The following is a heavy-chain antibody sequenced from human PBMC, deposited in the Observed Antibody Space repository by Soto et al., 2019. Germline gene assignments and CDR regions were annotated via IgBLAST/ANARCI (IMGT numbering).Heavy chain of an antibody. J-gene: IGHJ4*02. D-gene: IGHD2-8*01. CDR1: GFTFDDYA. Sequence: EVQLVESGGGLVQPGRSLRLSCAASGFTFDDYAMHWVRQAPGKGLEWVSGISWNSGSIGYVDSVKGRFTISRDNAKNSLYLQMNSLRAEDTALYYCAKDVIMVPAAGYFDYWGQGTLVTVSS. V-gene: IGHV3-9*01. CDR3: AKDVIMVPAAGYFDY. CDR2: ISWNSGSI.